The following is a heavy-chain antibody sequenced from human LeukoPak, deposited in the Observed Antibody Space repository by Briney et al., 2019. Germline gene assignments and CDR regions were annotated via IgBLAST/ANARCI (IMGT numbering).Heavy chain of an antibody. J-gene: IGHJ6*02. CDR1: GFTFSSYA. CDR3: ARDARYYDFWSGYPRGYYYGMDV. Sequence: GGSLRLSCAASGFTFSSYAMHWVRQAPGKGLEWVAVISYDGSNKYYADSVKGRFTISRDNYKNTLYLQMNSLRAEDTAVYYCARDARYYDFWSGYPRGYYYGMDVWGQGTTVTVSS. CDR2: ISYDGSNK. D-gene: IGHD3-3*01. V-gene: IGHV3-30-3*01.